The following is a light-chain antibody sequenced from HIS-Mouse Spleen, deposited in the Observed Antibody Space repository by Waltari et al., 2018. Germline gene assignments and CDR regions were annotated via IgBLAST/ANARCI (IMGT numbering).Light chain of an antibody. J-gene: IGLJ3*02. CDR3: CSYAGSSTLV. V-gene: IGLV2-23*01. CDR2: EGS. Sequence: QSALTQPASGSGSPGQSITISCTGPSSDVGRYNLVPWYQQHPGKAPKLMIYEGSKRPSGVSNRFSGSKSGNTASLTISGLQAEDEADYYCCSYAGSSTLVFGGGTKLTVL. CDR1: SSDVGRYNL.